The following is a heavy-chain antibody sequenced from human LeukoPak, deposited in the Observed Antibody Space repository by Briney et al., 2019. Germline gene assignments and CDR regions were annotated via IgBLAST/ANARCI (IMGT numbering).Heavy chain of an antibody. Sequence: PSETLSLTCTVSGGSISSYYWSWIRQPAGKGLEWIGRIYTSGSTNYNPSLKSRVTMSVDTSKNQFSLKLSSVTAADTAVYYCARGGSEPAATRYYYYMDVWGKGTTVTISS. CDR1: GGSISSYY. V-gene: IGHV4-4*07. D-gene: IGHD2-2*01. J-gene: IGHJ6*03. CDR3: ARGGSEPAATRYYYYMDV. CDR2: IYTSGST.